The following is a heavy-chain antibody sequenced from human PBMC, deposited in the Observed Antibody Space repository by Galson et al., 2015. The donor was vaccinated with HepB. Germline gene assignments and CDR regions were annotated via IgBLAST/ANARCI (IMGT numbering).Heavy chain of an antibody. Sequence: ETLSLTCAVYGGSFSGYYWSWIRQPPGKGLEWIGEINHSGSTNYNPSLKSRVTISVDTSKNQFSLKLSSVTAADTAVYYCAKPARGYCSGGSCYPPHPNWFDPWGQGTLVTVSS. D-gene: IGHD2-15*01. J-gene: IGHJ5*02. CDR1: GGSFSGYY. CDR2: INHSGST. V-gene: IGHV4-34*01. CDR3: AKPARGYCSGGSCYPPHPNWFDP.